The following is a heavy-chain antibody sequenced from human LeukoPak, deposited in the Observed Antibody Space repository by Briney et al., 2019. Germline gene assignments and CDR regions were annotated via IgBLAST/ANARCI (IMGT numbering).Heavy chain of an antibody. CDR1: GGSISSYY. CDR2: FYSSGST. V-gene: IGHV4-4*07. Sequence: SETLSLTCTVSGGSISSYYWSWIRQPAGKGLEWIGRFYSSGSTNYNPSLKSRVTISVDTSKNQFSLKLSSVTAADTAVYYCARAVYCSSTSCHGTGFDYWGQGTLVTVSS. CDR3: ARAVYCSSTSCHGTGFDY. D-gene: IGHD2-2*01. J-gene: IGHJ4*02.